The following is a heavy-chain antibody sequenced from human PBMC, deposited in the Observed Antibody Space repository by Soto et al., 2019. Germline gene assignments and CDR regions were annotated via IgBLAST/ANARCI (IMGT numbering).Heavy chain of an antibody. Sequence: SETLSLTCDFFVGSISGYYWSWFRQPPGKGLEWIGYIHYSGSASYNPSLKSRVTISADTSKNQLSLKLSSVTAADTAVYYCARTQNSGRHDFWGQGALVTVS. J-gene: IGHJ4*02. CDR1: VGSISGYY. CDR2: IHYSGSA. V-gene: IGHV4-59*01. D-gene: IGHD5-12*01. CDR3: ARTQNSGRHDF.